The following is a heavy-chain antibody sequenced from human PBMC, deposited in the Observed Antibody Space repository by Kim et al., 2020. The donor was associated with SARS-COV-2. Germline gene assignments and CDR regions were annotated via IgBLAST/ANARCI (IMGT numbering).Heavy chain of an antibody. CDR3: ARDKGGTSVLTRWYFDL. Sequence: SETLSLTCTVSGGSISGYYWSWVRQPPGKGLEWIGYIYYGGSANYNPSLDSRFTISVDTSKSQFSLKLTSVTAADTAVYYCARDKGGTSVLTRWYFDLWG. D-gene: IGHD7-27*01. V-gene: IGHV4-59*01. CDR1: GGSISGYY. J-gene: IGHJ2*01. CDR2: IYYGGSA.